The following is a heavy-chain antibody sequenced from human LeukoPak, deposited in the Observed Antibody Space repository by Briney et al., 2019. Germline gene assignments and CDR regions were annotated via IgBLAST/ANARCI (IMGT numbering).Heavy chain of an antibody. V-gene: IGHV3-53*01. J-gene: IGHJ3*02. D-gene: IGHD3-3*01. CDR1: GFTVSSNY. Sequence: GGSLRLSCAASGFTVSSNYMSWVRQAPGKGLEWVSVIYSGGSTYYADSVKARFTISRDNSKNTLYLQMNSLRAEDTAVYYCARDLFGVVTSDDAFDIWGQGTMVTVSS. CDR3: ARDLFGVVTSDDAFDI. CDR2: IYSGGST.